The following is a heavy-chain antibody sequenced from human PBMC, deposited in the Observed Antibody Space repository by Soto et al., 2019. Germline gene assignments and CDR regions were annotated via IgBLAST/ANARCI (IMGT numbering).Heavy chain of an antibody. CDR2: VRGNGDPP. Sequence: LRLSCSASGFTFSSYAMHWVRQAPGKGLEYVSGVRGNGDPPFYADSVKGRFTISRDNSKNTLYLQMSSLSADDTAVYYCVKSRGGNNFDFFDWGQGALVTVSS. CDR1: GFTFSSYA. V-gene: IGHV3-64D*06. D-gene: IGHD5-12*01. CDR3: VKSRGGNNFDFFD. J-gene: IGHJ4*02.